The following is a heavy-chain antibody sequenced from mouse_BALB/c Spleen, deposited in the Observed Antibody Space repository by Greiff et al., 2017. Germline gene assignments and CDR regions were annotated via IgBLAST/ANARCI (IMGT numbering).Heavy chain of an antibody. D-gene: IGHD2-3*01. V-gene: IGHV14-4*02. Sequence: VQLKQSGAELVRSGASVKLSCTASGFNIKDYYMHWVKQRPEQGLEWIGWIDPENGDTEYAPKFQGKATMTADTSSNTAYLQLSSLTSEDTAVFYCNAGYCPAYRGQGTLVTVSA. CDR2: IDPENGDT. CDR1: GFNIKDYY. CDR3: NAGYCPAY. J-gene: IGHJ3*01.